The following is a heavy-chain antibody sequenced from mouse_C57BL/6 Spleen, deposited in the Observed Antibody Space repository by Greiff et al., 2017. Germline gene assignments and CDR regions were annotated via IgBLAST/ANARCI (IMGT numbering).Heavy chain of an antibody. CDR2: IYPGDGDT. Sequence: QVQLQQSGPELVKPGASVKISCKASGYAFSSSWMNWVKQRPGKGLEWIGRIYPGDGDTNYNGKVKGKATLTADKSSSTAYLQLSSLTSEDSAVYFCARVSLNWYFEVWGTGATVTVSS. V-gene: IGHV1-82*01. CDR3: ARVSLNWYFEV. CDR1: GYAFSSSW. J-gene: IGHJ1*03.